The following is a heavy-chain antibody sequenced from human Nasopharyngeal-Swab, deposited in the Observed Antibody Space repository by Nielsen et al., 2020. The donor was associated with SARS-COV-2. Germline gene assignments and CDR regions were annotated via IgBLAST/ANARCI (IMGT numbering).Heavy chain of an antibody. CDR2: IIPIFGTA. D-gene: IGHD2-2*01. V-gene: IGHV1-69*13. J-gene: IGHJ5*02. CDR3: ARGGGYCSSTSCPNWFDP. Sequence: SAKVSCKASGGTFSSYAISWVRQAPGQGLEWMGGIIPIFGTANYAQKFQGRVTITADESTSTAYMELSSLRSEDTAVYYCARGGGYCSSTSCPNWFDPWGQGTLVTVSS. CDR1: GGTFSSYA.